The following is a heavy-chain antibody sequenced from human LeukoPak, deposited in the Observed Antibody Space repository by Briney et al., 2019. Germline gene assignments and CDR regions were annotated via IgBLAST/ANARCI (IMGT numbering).Heavy chain of an antibody. CDR1: GGSISSYY. CDR2: IYTSGSP. J-gene: IGHJ6*02. Sequence: SETLSLTCTVSGGSISSYYWSWIRQPAGKGLEWIRRIYTSGSPNYNPSLKGRVTISVDTSKNQFSLKQSSVTAADTAVYYCARDWEYQLPEVEDGMDVWGQGTT. D-gene: IGHD2-2*01. V-gene: IGHV4-4*07. CDR3: ARDWEYQLPEVEDGMDV.